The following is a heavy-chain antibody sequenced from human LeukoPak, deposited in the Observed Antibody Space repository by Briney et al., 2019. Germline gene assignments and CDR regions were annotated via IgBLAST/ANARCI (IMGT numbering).Heavy chain of an antibody. D-gene: IGHD1-26*01. CDR1: GFTFSSYA. CDR3: AKGDTTWELPHDY. V-gene: IGHV3-23*01. Sequence: GGSLRLSCAASGFTFSSYAMSWVRQAPGKGLEWVSAISGSGGITPYADSVKGRFTISRDNSKNTLYLQMNSLRAEDTAVYYCAKGDTTWELPHDYWGQGTLVTVSS. CDR2: ISGSGGIT. J-gene: IGHJ4*02.